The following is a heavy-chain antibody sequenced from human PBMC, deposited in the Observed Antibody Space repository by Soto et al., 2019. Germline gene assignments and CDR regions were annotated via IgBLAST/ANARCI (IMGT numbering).Heavy chain of an antibody. CDR2: ISGSGGTT. V-gene: IGHV3-23*01. J-gene: IGHJ5*02. CDR1: GFTFSSYA. CDR3: AKDAQGSRPDWFDP. D-gene: IGHD3-10*01. Sequence: EVQLLESGGGLVQPGGSLRLSCAASGFTFSSYAMTWIRQAPGKGLEWVSSISGSGGTTHDADSVKGRFAISRDNSKNTLYLQMNSLRAEDTAVYYWAKDAQGSRPDWFDPWGQGTLVIVSS.